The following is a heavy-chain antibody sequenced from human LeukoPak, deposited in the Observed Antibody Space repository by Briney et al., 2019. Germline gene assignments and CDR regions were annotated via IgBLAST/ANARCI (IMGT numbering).Heavy chain of an antibody. J-gene: IGHJ6*03. V-gene: IGHV4-59*08. CDR3: ARHIGGGIEDMDV. Sequence: KSSETLSLTCTVSGGSIGTFYWSWIRQSPGKGLEWIGYIYVTATRYNPYLQSRLTISVDRSRNQFFLNLSCVTAADTAVYYCARHIGGGIEDMDVWGKGTKVIVSS. D-gene: IGHD3-16*02. CDR2: IYVTAT. CDR1: GGSIGTFY.